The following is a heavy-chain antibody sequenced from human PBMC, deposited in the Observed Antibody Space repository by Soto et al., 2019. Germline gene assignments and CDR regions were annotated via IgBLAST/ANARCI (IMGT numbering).Heavy chain of an antibody. CDR3: AREVQPAVRRDYDY. CDR2: ISSDSK. CDR1: GFTFSSHT. J-gene: IGHJ4*02. Sequence: GGSLRLSCEASGFTFSSHTMNWVRQAPGKGLEWVSSISSDSKFYADSVKGRFSISRDNAENSLYLQMNSLRPEDTAVYYCAREVQPAVRRDYDYWGQGTLVTVSS. D-gene: IGHD3-10*01. V-gene: IGHV3-21*01.